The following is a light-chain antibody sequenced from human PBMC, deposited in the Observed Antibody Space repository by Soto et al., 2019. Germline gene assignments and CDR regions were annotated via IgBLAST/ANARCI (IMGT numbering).Light chain of an antibody. CDR1: QGIRNF. Sequence: DIQMPQSPTSLSASVGDRVTITCRASQGIRNFVAWYQQKPGKAPKLLIYAASTLQSGGPSRFSGSGSGTAFTLTINSLQPEDVATYSCQKYSSVPVFGPGTKVEIK. CDR2: AAS. J-gene: IGKJ3*01. CDR3: QKYSSVPV. V-gene: IGKV1-27*01.